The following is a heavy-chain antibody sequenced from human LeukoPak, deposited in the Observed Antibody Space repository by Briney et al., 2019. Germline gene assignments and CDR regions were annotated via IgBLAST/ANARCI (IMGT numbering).Heavy chain of an antibody. Sequence: GGSLRLSCAASGFTFSNYWMHWVRQAPGKGLVWVSRINSDGSSTSYADSVKGRFTISRDNAKNTLSLQMNSLRAEDTAVYFCARDSLMDSSGYQSGSWFDPWGQGTLVTVSS. D-gene: IGHD3-22*01. J-gene: IGHJ5*02. V-gene: IGHV3-74*01. CDR1: GFTFSNYW. CDR2: INSDGSST. CDR3: ARDSLMDSSGYQSGSWFDP.